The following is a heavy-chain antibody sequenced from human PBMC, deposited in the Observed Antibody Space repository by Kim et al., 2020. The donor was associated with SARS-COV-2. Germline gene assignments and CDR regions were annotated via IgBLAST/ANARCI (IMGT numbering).Heavy chain of an antibody. V-gene: IGHV1-69*13. Sequence: SVKVSCKASGGTFSSYAISWVRQAPGQGLEWMGGIIPIFGTANYAQKFQGRVTITADESTSTAYMELSSLRSEDTAVYYCARGDGDYVWGSYRPWAFDIWGQGTMVTVSS. CDR3: ARGDGDYVWGSYRPWAFDI. J-gene: IGHJ3*02. D-gene: IGHD3-16*02. CDR1: GGTFSSYA. CDR2: IIPIFGTA.